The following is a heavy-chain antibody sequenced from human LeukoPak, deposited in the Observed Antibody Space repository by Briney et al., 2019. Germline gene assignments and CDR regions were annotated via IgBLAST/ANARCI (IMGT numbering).Heavy chain of an antibody. J-gene: IGHJ5*02. CDR3: ARVGRYYYDSSGYYRKGWFDP. CDR1: GGSISSYY. CDR2: IYYSGST. Sequence: SETLSLTCTVSGGSISSYYWSWIRQPPGKGLEWIGYIYYSGSTNYNPSLKSRVTISVDTSKNQFSLKLSSVTAADTAVYYCARVGRYYYDSSGYYRKGWFDPWGQGTLVTVSS. V-gene: IGHV4-59*01. D-gene: IGHD3-22*01.